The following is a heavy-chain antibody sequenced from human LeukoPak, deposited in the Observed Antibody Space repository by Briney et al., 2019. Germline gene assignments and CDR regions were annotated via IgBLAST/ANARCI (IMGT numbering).Heavy chain of an antibody. CDR1: GGSISSSSYY. Sequence: SETLSLTCSVSGGSISSSSYYWGWIRQPPGKGLEWIGSIYYSGSTYYNPSLKSRVTISVDTSKNQFSLKLSSVTAADTAVYYCARALKSGYSGYETFDYWGQGTLVTVSS. V-gene: IGHV4-39*07. CDR2: IYYSGST. CDR3: ARALKSGYSGYETFDY. D-gene: IGHD5-12*01. J-gene: IGHJ4*02.